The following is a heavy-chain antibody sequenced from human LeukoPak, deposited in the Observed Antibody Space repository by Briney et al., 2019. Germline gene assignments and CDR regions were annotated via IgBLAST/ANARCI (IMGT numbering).Heavy chain of an antibody. CDR3: ARDATMMVNYFNY. D-gene: IGHD5-12*01. CDR1: GYSISSGHY. CDR2: IYHSGST. Sequence: SETLSLTCTVSGYSISSGHYWGWIRQPPGKGLEWIGSIYHSGSTHYNPSLKSRVTISVDTSKNQFSLKLSSVTAADTAVYYCARDATMMVNYFNYWGQGTLVTVSS. J-gene: IGHJ4*02. V-gene: IGHV4-38-2*02.